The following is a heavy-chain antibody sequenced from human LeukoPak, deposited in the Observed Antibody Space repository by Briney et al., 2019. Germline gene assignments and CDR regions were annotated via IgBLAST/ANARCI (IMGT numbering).Heavy chain of an antibody. Sequence: GGSLRLSCVGSGFTFRSHAMSWVRQAPGKGLEWVSTISGNDGSTYYADSVKGRFTISRDNFKNTLFLHMNNLRAEDTAVYYCAKSYGSGSYYPDYWGQGTLVTVSS. J-gene: IGHJ4*02. D-gene: IGHD3-10*01. CDR3: AKSYGSGSYYPDY. CDR1: GFTFRSHA. V-gene: IGHV3-23*01. CDR2: ISGNDGST.